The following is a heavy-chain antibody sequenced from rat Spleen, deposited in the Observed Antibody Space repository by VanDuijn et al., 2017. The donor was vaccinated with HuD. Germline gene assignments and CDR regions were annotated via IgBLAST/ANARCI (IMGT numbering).Heavy chain of an antibody. Sequence: QVQLKESGPGLVQPSETLSLTCTVSGFSLTSYSVSWVRQPSGKGPEWVGRMWYDGEPAYNSALKSRLSISRDTSKSQVFLKMNNLQTEDTAMYFCARSGAGDYWGQGVMVTVSS. V-gene: IGHV2-16*01. CDR3: ARSGAGDY. J-gene: IGHJ2*01. CDR2: MWYDGEP. CDR1: GFSLTSYS. D-gene: IGHD4-3*01.